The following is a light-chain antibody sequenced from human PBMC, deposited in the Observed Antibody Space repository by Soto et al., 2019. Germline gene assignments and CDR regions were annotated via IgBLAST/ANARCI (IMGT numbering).Light chain of an antibody. CDR1: QSVSSY. Sequence: EIVLTQSPATLSLSPGERATLSCRASQSVSSYLAWYQQKPGQAPRLLIYDASNRATGIPARFSGSGSGTAFTLTSSSLEPEDFAVYYCQQRGKCAWTCGQGTKVEIK. CDR3: QQRGKCAWT. J-gene: IGKJ1*01. CDR2: DAS. V-gene: IGKV3-11*01.